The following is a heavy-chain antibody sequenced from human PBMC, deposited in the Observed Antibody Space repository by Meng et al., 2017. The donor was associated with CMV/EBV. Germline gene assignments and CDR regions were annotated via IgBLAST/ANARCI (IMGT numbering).Heavy chain of an antibody. CDR1: GGSFSGYY. CDR2: INHSGST. Sequence: QVQLQQWGAGLLKPSETLSLTCAVYGGSFSGYYWSWIRQSPGKGLEWIGEINHSGSTNYNPSLKSRVTISVDTSKNQFSLKLSSVTAADTAVYYCARSGAPPKYYFDYWGQGTLVTVSS. J-gene: IGHJ4*02. CDR3: ARSGAPPKYYFDY. D-gene: IGHD3-10*01. V-gene: IGHV4-34*01.